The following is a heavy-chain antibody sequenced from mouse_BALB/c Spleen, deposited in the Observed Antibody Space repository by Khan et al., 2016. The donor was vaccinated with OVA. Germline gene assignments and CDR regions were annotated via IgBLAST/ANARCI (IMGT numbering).Heavy chain of an antibody. CDR2: INTYTGEP. CDR1: GYTFTNYG. J-gene: IGHJ1*01. Sequence: QIQLVQSGPELKKPGETVKISCKASGYTFTNYGMNWVKQAPGKGLKWMGWINTYTGEPTYTDDFKGRFAFSLETSDSTAYLQINNLKNDDMATYFCARGASYWYVDVWGAGTTVTVSS. V-gene: IGHV9-1*02. CDR3: ARGASYWYVDV.